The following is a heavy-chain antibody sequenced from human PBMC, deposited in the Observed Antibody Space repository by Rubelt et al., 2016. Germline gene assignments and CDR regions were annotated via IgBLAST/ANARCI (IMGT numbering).Heavy chain of an antibody. Sequence: QVQLQESGPGLVKPSETLSLTCTVSGDSVTTTSSYWNWIRQPPGKGLEWIGSIYYSGSTYYNPSLKSRVTISVDTSENQFALKLSSVTAADTAVYYCVGDRGSNWYIRYAFDVWGQGTMVTVSS. CDR1: GDSVTTTSSY. V-gene: IGHV4-39*07. CDR3: VGDRGSNWYIRYAFDV. D-gene: IGHD6-13*01. CDR2: IYYSGST. J-gene: IGHJ3*01.